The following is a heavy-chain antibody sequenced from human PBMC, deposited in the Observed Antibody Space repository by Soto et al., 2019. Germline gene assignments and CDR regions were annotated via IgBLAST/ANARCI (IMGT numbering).Heavy chain of an antibody. D-gene: IGHD2-2*01. Sequence: QVQLVQSGAEVKKPGSSVKVSCKASGGTFSSYAISWVRQAPGQGLEWMGGIIPISGTANYEQTFQGRVTITADESTSTAYIELSSLRSEDTAVYYCARSQGSSTSLEIYYYYYYGMDVWGQGTTVTVSS. CDR3: ARSQGSSTSLEIYYYYYYGMDV. J-gene: IGHJ6*02. CDR2: IIPISGTA. V-gene: IGHV1-69*01. CDR1: GGTFSSYA.